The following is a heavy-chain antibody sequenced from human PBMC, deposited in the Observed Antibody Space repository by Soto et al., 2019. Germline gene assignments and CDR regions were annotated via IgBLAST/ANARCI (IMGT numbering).Heavy chain of an antibody. D-gene: IGHD3-22*01. CDR1: GYTFTSYG. Sequence: ASVKVSCKASGYTFTSYGISWERQAPGQGLEWMGWISAYNGNTNYAQKLQGRVTMTTDTSTSTAYMELRSLRSDDTAVYYCARDYYYDSSGYYTHYWGQGTLVTVSS. CDR3: ARDYYYDSSGYYTHY. J-gene: IGHJ4*02. CDR2: ISAYNGNT. V-gene: IGHV1-18*01.